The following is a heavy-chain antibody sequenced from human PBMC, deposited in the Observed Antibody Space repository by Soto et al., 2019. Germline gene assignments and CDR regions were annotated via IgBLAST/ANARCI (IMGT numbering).Heavy chain of an antibody. Sequence: ASVKVSCKASGYTFTSYGISWVRQAPGQGLEWMGWISAYNGNTNYAQKLQGRVTMTTDTSTSTAYMELRSLRSDDTAVYYCARDQRRNYDSSGYYGGSDYWGQGTLVTVSS. CDR3: ARDQRRNYDSSGYYGGSDY. CDR2: ISAYNGNT. V-gene: IGHV1-18*04. D-gene: IGHD3-22*01. J-gene: IGHJ4*02. CDR1: GYTFTSYG.